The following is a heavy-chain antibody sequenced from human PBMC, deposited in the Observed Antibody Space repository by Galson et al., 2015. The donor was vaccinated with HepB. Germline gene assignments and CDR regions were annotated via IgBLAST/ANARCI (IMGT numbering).Heavy chain of an antibody. CDR3: ARAYSSGWPIDY. CDR1: GFTDRRNY. D-gene: IGHD6-19*01. Sequence: SLRVSCVASGFTDRRNYMSWVRQAPGKGLEWVSVIYSGGSTYYADPVKGRFTISRHNSKNTLYLQMNSLRAEDTAVYYCARAYSSGWPIDYWGQGTLVTVSS. J-gene: IGHJ4*02. CDR2: IYSGGST. V-gene: IGHV3-53*04.